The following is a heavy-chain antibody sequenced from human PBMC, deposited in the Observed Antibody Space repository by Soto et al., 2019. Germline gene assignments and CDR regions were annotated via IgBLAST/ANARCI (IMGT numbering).Heavy chain of an antibody. CDR3: AGGFYGSVGIEH. D-gene: IGHD3-10*01. V-gene: IGHV3-53*02. CDR2: IYSGGSK. J-gene: IGHJ4*02. Sequence: EVQMVETGGAFIQPGGYLGLSCAASGFTVSSNYMNWVRQAPGKGLEWISAIYSGGSKYYADSVKGRFTISRDNSKNTVHLQMNSLGAEDTAVYYCAGGFYGSVGIEHWGQGTQVTVSS. CDR1: GFTVSSNY.